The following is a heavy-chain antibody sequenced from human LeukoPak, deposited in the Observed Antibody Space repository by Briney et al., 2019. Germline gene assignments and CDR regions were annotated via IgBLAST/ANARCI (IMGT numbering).Heavy chain of an antibody. D-gene: IGHD3-9*01. CDR2: INWNGGST. Sequence: GGSLRLYCAASGFTFSSYAMSWLRHAPGKGLEWVSGINWNGGSTGYADSVKGRFTISRDNAKNSLYLQMNSLRAEDTALYYCAKDVLTGLQSGYYFDYWGQGTMVTVSS. CDR1: GFTFSSYA. CDR3: AKDVLTGLQSGYYFDY. J-gene: IGHJ4*02. V-gene: IGHV3-20*04.